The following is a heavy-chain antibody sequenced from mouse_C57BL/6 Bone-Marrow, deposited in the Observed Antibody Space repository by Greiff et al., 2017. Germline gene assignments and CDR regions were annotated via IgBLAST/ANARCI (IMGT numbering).Heavy chain of an antibody. CDR1: GYTFTSYW. CDR2: IDPSDSYT. V-gene: IGHV1-69*01. D-gene: IGHD2-3*01. J-gene: IGHJ3*01. CDR3: AREDDVYYSAWFAY. Sequence: VQLQQPGAELVMPGASVKLSCKASGYTFTSYWMHWVKQRPGQGLEWIGEIDPSDSYTNYNQKFKGKSTLTVDKSSSTAYMQLSSLTSEDSAVYYCAREDDVYYSAWFAYWGQGTLVTVSA.